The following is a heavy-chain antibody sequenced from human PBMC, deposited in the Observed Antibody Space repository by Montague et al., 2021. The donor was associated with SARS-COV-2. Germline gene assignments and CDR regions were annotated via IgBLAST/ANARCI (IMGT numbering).Heavy chain of an antibody. CDR2: INHSGST. CDR3: ARGAPTISMIVVVMTGAGWYFDL. D-gene: IGHD3-22*01. Sequence: SETLSLTCAVYGGSFSDYYWSWIRQPPGKGLEWIGEINHSGSTNYNPSLRSRVTISVDTSKNQFSLKLSAVTAADTAVYYCARGAPTISMIVVVMTGAGWYFDLWGRGTLVTVSS. J-gene: IGHJ2*01. CDR1: GGSFSDYY. V-gene: IGHV4-34*01.